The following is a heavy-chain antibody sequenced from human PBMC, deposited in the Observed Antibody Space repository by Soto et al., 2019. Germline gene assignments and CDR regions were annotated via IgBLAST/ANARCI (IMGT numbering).Heavy chain of an antibody. CDR1: GYTFTSYA. J-gene: IGHJ3*02. CDR3: AREAYYILTGYYSSAFDI. V-gene: IGHV1-3*01. D-gene: IGHD3-9*01. Sequence: QVQLVQSGAEVKKPGASVKVSCKASGYTFTSYAMHWVRQAPGQRLEWMGWINAGNGNTKYSQKFQGRVTITRDTSASTAYMELSSLRSEDTAVYYSAREAYYILTGYYSSAFDIWGQGTMVTVSS. CDR2: INAGNGNT.